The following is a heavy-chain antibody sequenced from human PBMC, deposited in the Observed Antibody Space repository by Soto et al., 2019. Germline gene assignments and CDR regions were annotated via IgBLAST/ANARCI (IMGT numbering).Heavy chain of an antibody. CDR2: ISHLGGT. V-gene: IGHV4-34*02. D-gene: IGHD4-17*01. J-gene: IGHJ1*01. CDR3: GTIKDGDYAVAY. Sequence: QVQLQQWGAGLLEPSETLSLSCGVYDESLTGYYWTWIRQPPGKSLEWIGEISHLGGTNFSPSLRGRVSISVATSTKLFSLKMTSVTAADTALYYCGTIKDGDYAVAYWGQGTLVTVSS. CDR1: DESLTGYY.